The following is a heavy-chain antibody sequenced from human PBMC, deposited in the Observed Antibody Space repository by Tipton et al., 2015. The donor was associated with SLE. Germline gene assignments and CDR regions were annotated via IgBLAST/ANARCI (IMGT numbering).Heavy chain of an antibody. CDR1: GGSIRSHY. Sequence: TLSLTCTVSGGSIRSHYWSWIRQSPGKGLEWIGYISDSGSTHYNPSLKSRVTVSIDTSKNQFSLTLSSVTTADTALYYRARIREIRWYAMDVWGQGTTVIVSS. D-gene: IGHD2-15*01. V-gene: IGHV4-59*08. CDR2: ISDSGST. J-gene: IGHJ6*02. CDR3: ARIREIRWYAMDV.